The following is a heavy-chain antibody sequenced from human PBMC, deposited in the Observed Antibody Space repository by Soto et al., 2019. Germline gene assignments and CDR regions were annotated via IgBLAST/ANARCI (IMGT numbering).Heavy chain of an antibody. D-gene: IGHD2-15*01. CDR1: GFTFSSYA. CDR2: ISGSGGST. V-gene: IGHV3-23*01. CDR3: AMLGGCSGGSCRRPPPRDY. Sequence: PGGSLRLSCAASGFTFSSYAMSWVRQAPGKGLEWVSAISGSGGSTYYADSVKGRFTISRDNSKNTLYLQMNSLRAEDTAVYYCAMLGGCSGGSCRRPPPRDYWGQGTLVTVSS. J-gene: IGHJ4*02.